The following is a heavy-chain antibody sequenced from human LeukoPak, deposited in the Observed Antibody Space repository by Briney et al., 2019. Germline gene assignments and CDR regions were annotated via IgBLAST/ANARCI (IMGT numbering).Heavy chain of an antibody. CDR1: GGSTSSDY. D-gene: IGHD3-3*01. Sequence: SETLSLTCIVSGGSTSSDYWSWIRQPPGKGLEWIGYIHYSGSTNYNPSLKSRVTISLDTSKNQFSLKLSSVTAADTAVYYCARLLWRDSHSCDYWGQGTLVTVSS. V-gene: IGHV4-59*01. J-gene: IGHJ4*02. CDR2: IHYSGST. CDR3: ARLLWRDSHSCDY.